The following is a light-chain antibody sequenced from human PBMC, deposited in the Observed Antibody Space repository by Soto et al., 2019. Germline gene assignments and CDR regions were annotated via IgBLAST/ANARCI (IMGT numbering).Light chain of an antibody. CDR1: QSVSSN. CDR3: QQYNNWPQT. V-gene: IGKV3-15*01. CDR2: GAS. J-gene: IGKJ1*01. Sequence: EIVMTQSPATLSVSPGERATLSCRASQSVSSNLAWYQQKPGQAPRLLIYGASTRATGIQARFSGSGSGTEFTLTISSLQSEDFAVYYCQQYNNWPQTCGQGTKVEIK.